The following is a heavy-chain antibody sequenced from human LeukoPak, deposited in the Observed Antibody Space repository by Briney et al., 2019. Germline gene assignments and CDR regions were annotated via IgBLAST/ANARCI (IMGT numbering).Heavy chain of an antibody. CDR3: ARDRAVTQDWVEFDP. J-gene: IGHJ5*02. CDR1: GFSVSNYC. V-gene: IGHV3-66*03. D-gene: IGHD4-17*01. Sequence: PGGSLRLSCAGSGFSVSNYCMSWVRQAPGKGLEWVSLIRDSGETFYADSVKGRFTISRDNSKNTMYLQMNRLRVEDTAVYFCARDRAVTQDWVEFDPWGQGILVTVSS. CDR2: IRDSGET.